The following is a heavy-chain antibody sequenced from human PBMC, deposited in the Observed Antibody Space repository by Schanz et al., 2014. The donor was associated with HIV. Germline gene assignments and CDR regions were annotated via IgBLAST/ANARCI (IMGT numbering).Heavy chain of an antibody. CDR3: VRVANYDGDDYYQRSHFDL. CDR2: IMPKFGTE. D-gene: IGHD3-22*01. Sequence: QVHLVQSGAEVKKPGASVRVSCETSGYTFSDYDINWVRQAPGQGLEWLGLIMPKFGTENYAQKYQGRVTLTADATTAYMDLSSLKFEDTAVYYCVRVANYDGDDYYQRSHFDLWGQGTLVTVSS. J-gene: IGHJ4*02. CDR1: GYTFSDYD. V-gene: IGHV1-69*13.